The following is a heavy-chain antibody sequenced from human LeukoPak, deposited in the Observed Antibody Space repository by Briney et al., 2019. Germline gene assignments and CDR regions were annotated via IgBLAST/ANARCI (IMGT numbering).Heavy chain of an antibody. CDR1: GGSFSGYY. D-gene: IGHD3-10*01. V-gene: IGHV4-34*01. J-gene: IGHJ4*02. CDR3: AGVVVRGVIDY. Sequence: SETLSLTCAVYGGSFSGYYWSWIRQPPGKGLEWIGEINHSGSTNYNPSLKSRVTISVDTSKNQFSLKLSSVTAADTAVYYCAGVVVRGVIDYWGQGTLVTVSS. CDR2: INHSGST.